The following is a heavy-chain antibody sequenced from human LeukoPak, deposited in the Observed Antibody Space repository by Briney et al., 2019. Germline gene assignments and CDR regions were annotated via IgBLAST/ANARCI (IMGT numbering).Heavy chain of an antibody. V-gene: IGHV3-7*01. D-gene: IGHD2-15*01. CDR3: AREQGCCSGGSCHLDY. J-gene: IGHJ4*02. CDR2: IKQDGSEK. Sequence: GGSLRLSCAASGFTFSSYWMSWVRQAPGKGLEWVANIKQDGSEKYYVDSVKGRFTISRDNAKNSLYLQMNSLRAEDTAVYYCAREQGCCSGGSCHLDYWGQGTLVTVSS. CDR1: GFTFSSYW.